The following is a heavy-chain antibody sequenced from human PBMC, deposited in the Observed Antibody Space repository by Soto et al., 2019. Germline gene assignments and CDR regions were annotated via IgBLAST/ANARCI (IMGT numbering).Heavy chain of an antibody. CDR3: ARVQSEGY. CDR2: IKEDGSDK. J-gene: IGHJ4*02. V-gene: IGHV3-7*04. Sequence: EVQLVESGGGLVQPGGSLRLSCVASGFTFSTYWMTWVRQAPGKGLEWVANIKEDGSDKYYVDSVKGRFTVSRDNAKNTLYLQMNSLRAEDTAVYHCARVQSEGYWGQGTLVTVPS. CDR1: GFTFSTYW.